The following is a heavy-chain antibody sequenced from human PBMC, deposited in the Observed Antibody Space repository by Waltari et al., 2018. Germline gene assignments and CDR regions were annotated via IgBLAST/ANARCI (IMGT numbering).Heavy chain of an antibody. CDR2: INSDGSGT. Sequence: EVQLVESGGGLVQPGGSLSLSCAASGFTFSSYWMHWARQPPGKGLVWLSRINSDGSGTIYADSVKGRFTISRDNGKNTLYLQMNSLRAEDTAVYYCARVAPNWSVDLWGRGTLVTVSS. CDR3: ARVAPNWSVDL. V-gene: IGHV3-74*01. CDR1: GFTFSSYW. J-gene: IGHJ2*01.